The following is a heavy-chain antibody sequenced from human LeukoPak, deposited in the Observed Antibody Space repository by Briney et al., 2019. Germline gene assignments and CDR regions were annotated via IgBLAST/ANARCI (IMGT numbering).Heavy chain of an antibody. Sequence: PGGSLRLSCAASGFIFSTYTMHWVRQAPGKGLEWVALISYDGDNIFYADSVKGRFTIPRDNSKNTLYLQMNSLRAEDTAVYYCDTSYYYDSSGYYWIGYWGQGTLVTVSS. J-gene: IGHJ4*02. CDR3: DTSYYYDSSGYYWIGY. CDR2: ISYDGDNI. CDR1: GFIFSTYT. D-gene: IGHD3-22*01. V-gene: IGHV3-30*04.